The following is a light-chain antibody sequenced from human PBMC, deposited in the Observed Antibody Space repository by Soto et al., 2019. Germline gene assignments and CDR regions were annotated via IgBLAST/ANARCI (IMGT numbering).Light chain of an antibody. Sequence: QPVLTQPPSASETPGQRVTISCSGSSSNIGGNAVNWYQHLPGTAPKLLIYNNNERPSGVPDRFSGSKSGTSASLAISGLQSEDEADYYCASWDDSVNGVVFGGGTKVTVL. J-gene: IGLJ2*01. V-gene: IGLV1-44*01. CDR2: NNN. CDR1: SSNIGGNA. CDR3: ASWDDSVNGVV.